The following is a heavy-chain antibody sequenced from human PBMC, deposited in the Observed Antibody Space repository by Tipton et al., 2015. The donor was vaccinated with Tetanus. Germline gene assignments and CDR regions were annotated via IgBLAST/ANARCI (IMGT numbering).Heavy chain of an antibody. CDR1: GGSISSGGYY. D-gene: IGHD2-15*01. CDR2: IYYSGST. Sequence: LRLSCTVSGGSISSGGYYWSWIRQHPGKGLEWIGYIYYSGSTYYNPSLKSRVTISVDTSKNQFSLKLSSVTAADTAVYYCARDRRWYCSGGSCFRAFDIWGQGTMVTVSS. V-gene: IGHV4-31*02. CDR3: ARDRRWYCSGGSCFRAFDI. J-gene: IGHJ3*02.